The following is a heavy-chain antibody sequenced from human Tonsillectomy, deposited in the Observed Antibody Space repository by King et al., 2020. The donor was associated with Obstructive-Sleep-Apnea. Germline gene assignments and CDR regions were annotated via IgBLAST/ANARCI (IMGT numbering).Heavy chain of an antibody. CDR3: AKDRGAAAGTRAYFDY. CDR2: MCGSGGSK. CDR1: GFTFSSYA. J-gene: IGHJ4*02. Sequence: VQLVESGGGLVQPGGSLRLSCAASGFTFSSYAMSWVRQAPGKGLEWVSAMCGSGGSKYYADSVKGRFTISRDNSKNTLYLQMNSLRAEDTAVYYCAKDRGAAAGTRAYFDYWGQGTLVTVSS. V-gene: IGHV3-23*04. D-gene: IGHD6-13*01.